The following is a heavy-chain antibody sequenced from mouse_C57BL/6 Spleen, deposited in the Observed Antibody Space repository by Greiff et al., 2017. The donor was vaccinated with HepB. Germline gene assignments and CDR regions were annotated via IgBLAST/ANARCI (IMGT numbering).Heavy chain of an antibody. CDR3: ARAGSYYYGSRYYAMDY. D-gene: IGHD1-1*01. V-gene: IGHV2-6*03. J-gene: IGHJ4*01. CDR1: GFSLTSYG. CDR2: IWSDGST. Sequence: QVQLQQSGPGLVAPSQSLSITCTVSGFSLTSYGVHWVRQPPGKGLEWLVVIWSDGSTTYNSALKSRLSISKDNSKSQVFLKMNSLQTDDTAMYYCARAGSYYYGSRYYAMDYWGQGTSVTVSS.